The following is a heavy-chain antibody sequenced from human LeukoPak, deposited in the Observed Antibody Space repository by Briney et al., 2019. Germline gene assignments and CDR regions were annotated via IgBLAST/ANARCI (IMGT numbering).Heavy chain of an antibody. Sequence: GGSLRLSCAASGFTVSGTHMSWVRQAPGKGLEWVSAMYTGGTTYYADFVMGRFTVSRDNSRNTVFLHMNSLRVDDTAVYYCAKDEATSGGGLASWGQGTLVTVSS. CDR3: AKDEATSGGGLAS. CDR2: MYTGGTT. CDR1: GFTVSGTH. D-gene: IGHD3-16*01. V-gene: IGHV3-53*01. J-gene: IGHJ4*02.